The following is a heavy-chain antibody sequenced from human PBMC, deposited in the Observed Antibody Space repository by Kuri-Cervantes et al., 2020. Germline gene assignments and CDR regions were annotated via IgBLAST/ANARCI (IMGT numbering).Heavy chain of an antibody. Sequence: ETLSLTCAASGFTFSSYGMSWVRQAPGKGLEWVSAISGSGGSTYYADSVKGRFTISRDNSKNTLYLQMNSLRAEDTAVYYCAKDRYSYGRGWFDPWGQGTLVTVSS. CDR1: GFTFSSYG. D-gene: IGHD5-18*01. V-gene: IGHV3-23*01. CDR2: ISGSGGST. CDR3: AKDRYSYGRGWFDP. J-gene: IGHJ5*02.